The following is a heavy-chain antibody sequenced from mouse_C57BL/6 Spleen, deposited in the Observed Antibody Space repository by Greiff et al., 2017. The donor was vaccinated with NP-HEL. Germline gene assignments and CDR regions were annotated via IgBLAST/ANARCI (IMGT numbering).Heavy chain of an antibody. J-gene: IGHJ2*01. CDR1: GYTFTDYA. D-gene: IGHD1-1*01. V-gene: IGHV1-67*01. CDR2: ISTYYGDA. Sequence: VQLQQSGPELVRPGVSVKISCKGSGYTFTDYAMHWVNQSHAKSLEWIGVISTYYGDASYNQKFKDKATMTVDKSSSTAYMELARLTSEDSAVYYCARISSIYYYGSSYNFDYWGQGTTLTVSS. CDR3: ARISSIYYYGSSYNFDY.